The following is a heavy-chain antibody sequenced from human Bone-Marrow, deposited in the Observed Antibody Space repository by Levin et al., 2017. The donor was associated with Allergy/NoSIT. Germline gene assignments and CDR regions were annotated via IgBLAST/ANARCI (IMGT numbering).Heavy chain of an antibody. J-gene: IGHJ4*02. CDR1: GFTFSSYS. V-gene: IGHV3-23*01. D-gene: IGHD1-26*01. CDR2: ISGSSTSI. Sequence: PGGSLRLSCAASGFTFSSYSMFWVRQAPGKGLEWVSAISGSSTSIYYADSVKGRFTISRDNSKNTVSLQMNSLRAEDTAVYYCAKGDSGSSSASRFDCWGQGTLVTVSS. CDR3: AKGDSGSSSASRFDC.